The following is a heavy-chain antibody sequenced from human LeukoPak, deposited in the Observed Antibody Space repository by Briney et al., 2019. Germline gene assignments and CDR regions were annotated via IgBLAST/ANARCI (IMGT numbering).Heavy chain of an antibody. J-gene: IGHJ3*02. CDR2: IYYSGST. Sequence: SETLSLTCTVSGGSISSYYWSWIRQPPGKGLEWIGYIYYSGSTNYNPSLKSRVTISVDTSRNQFSLKLSSVTAADTAVYYCARVVSENAFDIWGQGTMVTVSS. D-gene: IGHD2-15*01. CDR1: GGSISSYY. V-gene: IGHV4-59*01. CDR3: ARVVSENAFDI.